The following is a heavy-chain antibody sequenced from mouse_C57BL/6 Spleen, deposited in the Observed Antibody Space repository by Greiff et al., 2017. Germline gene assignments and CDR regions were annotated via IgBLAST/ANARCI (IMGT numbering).Heavy chain of an antibody. D-gene: IGHD1-1*01. CDR2: INPNNGGT. CDR1: GYTFTDYN. CDR3: ARKEDYGSSYWYFDG. J-gene: IGHJ1*03. V-gene: IGHV1-18*01. Sequence: VQLQQSGPELVKPGASVKIPCKASGYTFTDYNMDWVKQSHGKSLEWIGDINPNNGGTIYNQKFKGKATLTVDKSSSTAYMELRSLTSEDTAVYYCARKEDYGSSYWYFDGWGTGTTVTVSS.